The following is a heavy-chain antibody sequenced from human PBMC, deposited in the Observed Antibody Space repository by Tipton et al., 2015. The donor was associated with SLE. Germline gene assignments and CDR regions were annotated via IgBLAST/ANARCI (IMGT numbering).Heavy chain of an antibody. V-gene: IGHV4-61*02. J-gene: IGHJ3*02. Sequence: TLSLTCTVSGDFISSGTYYWNWIRQSPGKGLEWIGRIFSTGSPNYNSSLKSRVSISVDTSKNQFSLNLSFVTAADTAVYYCARGVRIQGALDIWGPGTVVTVSS. CDR2: IFSTGSP. CDR3: ARGVRIQGALDI. CDR1: GDFISSGTYY. D-gene: IGHD5-18*01.